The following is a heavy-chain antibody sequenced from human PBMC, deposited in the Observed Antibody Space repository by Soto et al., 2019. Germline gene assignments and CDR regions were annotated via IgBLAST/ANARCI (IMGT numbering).Heavy chain of an antibody. J-gene: IGHJ4*02. D-gene: IGHD3-16*01. V-gene: IGHV3-23*01. Sequence: EVQLLESGGGLVQPGGSLRLSCAVSGFTFSSHAMSWVRQAPGKGLGWVSGISGSGASTYYADSVKGRFTISRDNSKNTLYLQMNSLRAEDTAVYYCAKDSSGGYWGQGTLVTVSS. CDR1: GFTFSSHA. CDR3: AKDSSGGY. CDR2: ISGSGAST.